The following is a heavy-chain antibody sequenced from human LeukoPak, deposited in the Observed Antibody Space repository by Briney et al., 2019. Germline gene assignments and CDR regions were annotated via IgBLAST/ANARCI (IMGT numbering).Heavy chain of an antibody. CDR2: INSDGSST. V-gene: IGHV3-74*01. Sequence: GGSLRLSCAASGFTFSTYWMHWVRQAPGKGLVWVSHINSDGSSTSYPDSVKGRFTISRDNAKNTLYLQMNSLRAEDTAVFYCAREGYDCSGGSCSVSLDYWSQGTLVTVSS. CDR3: AREGYDCSGGSCSVSLDY. J-gene: IGHJ4*02. D-gene: IGHD2-15*01. CDR1: GFTFSTYW.